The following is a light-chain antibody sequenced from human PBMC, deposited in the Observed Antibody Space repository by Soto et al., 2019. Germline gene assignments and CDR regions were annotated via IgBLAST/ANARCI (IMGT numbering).Light chain of an antibody. CDR2: GAS. V-gene: IGKV3-20*01. Sequence: EIVLTQSPGTLSLSPGETATLSCRASQSVTRNYLAWYQQKPGQAPRLLIYGASNRATGIPDRFSGSGSGTDFTLTSSRLEPEDFAVYYCQQYGRSLWTFGQGNKVEI. CDR3: QQYGRSLWT. J-gene: IGKJ1*01. CDR1: QSVTRNY.